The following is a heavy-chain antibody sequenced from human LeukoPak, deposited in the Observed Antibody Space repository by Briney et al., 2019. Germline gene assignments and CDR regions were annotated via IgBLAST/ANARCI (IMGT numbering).Heavy chain of an antibody. CDR1: GYTFTGYY. J-gene: IGHJ4*02. D-gene: IGHD2-2*01. CDR2: INPNSGGT. Sequence: ASVKVSCKASGYTFTGYYMHWVRQAPGQGLEWMGWINPNSGGTNYAQKFQGRVTMTRDTSISTAYMELSRLRSDDTAVYCCARDILYCSSTSCQDYWGQGTLVTVSS. CDR3: ARDILYCSSTSCQDY. V-gene: IGHV1-2*02.